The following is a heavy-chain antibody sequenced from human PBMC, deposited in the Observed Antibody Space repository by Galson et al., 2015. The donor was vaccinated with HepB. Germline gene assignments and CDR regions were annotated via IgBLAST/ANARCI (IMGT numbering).Heavy chain of an antibody. V-gene: IGHV4-4*07. D-gene: IGHD6-13*01. J-gene: IGHJ4*02. CDR1: GGSISSYY. CDR2: IYTSGST. CDR3: ARDPSSSWYMYFDY. Sequence: ETLSLTCTVSGGSISSYYWSWIRQPAGKGLEWIGRIYTSGSTNYNPSLKSRVTMSVDTSKNQFSLKLSSVTAADTAVYYCARDPSSSWYMYFDYWGQGTLVPVTS.